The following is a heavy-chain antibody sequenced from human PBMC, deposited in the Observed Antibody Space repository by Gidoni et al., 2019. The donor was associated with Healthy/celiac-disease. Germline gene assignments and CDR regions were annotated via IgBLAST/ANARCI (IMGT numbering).Heavy chain of an antibody. CDR2: ISYDGSNK. D-gene: IGHD3-10*01. V-gene: IGHV3-30*18. Sequence: QVQLVESGGGVVQPGRSLRLSCAASGFTFSSYGMHWVRQAPGKGLEWVAVISYDGSNKYYADSVKGRFTISRDNSKNTLYLQMNSLRAEDTAVYYCAKNYGSDAFDIWGQGTMVTVSS. CDR3: AKNYGSDAFDI. J-gene: IGHJ3*02. CDR1: GFTFSSYG.